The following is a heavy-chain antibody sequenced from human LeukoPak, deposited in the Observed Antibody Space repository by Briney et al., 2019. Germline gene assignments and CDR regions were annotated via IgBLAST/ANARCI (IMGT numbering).Heavy chain of an antibody. CDR3: ARDLYSSRTNDAFVI. J-gene: IGHJ3*02. CDR2: IYHSGST. D-gene: IGHD6-13*01. CDR1: GGSISSGYY. Sequence: SETLSLTCTVSGGSISSGYYWGWIRQPPGKGLEWIGSIYHSGSTYYNPSLKSRVIISVDTSKNQFSLKLSSVTAADTAVYYCARDLYSSRTNDAFVIWGQGTMVTVSS. V-gene: IGHV4-38-2*02.